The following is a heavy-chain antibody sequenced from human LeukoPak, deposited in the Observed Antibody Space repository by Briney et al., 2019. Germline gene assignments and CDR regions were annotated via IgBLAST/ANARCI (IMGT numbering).Heavy chain of an antibody. J-gene: IGHJ3*02. D-gene: IGHD2-15*01. CDR3: ARLLGYCSGGNCAPGAFDI. V-gene: IGHV3-33*01. CDR1: GFTFSSYG. CDR2: IWSDGTNK. Sequence: GGSLRLSCVASGFTFSSYGMNWVRQAPGKGLGWVAVIWSDGTNKFYADSVKGRFTISRDNSKNTLYVQMNSLRAEDTAVYYCARLLGYCSGGNCAPGAFDIWGQGTMVTVSS.